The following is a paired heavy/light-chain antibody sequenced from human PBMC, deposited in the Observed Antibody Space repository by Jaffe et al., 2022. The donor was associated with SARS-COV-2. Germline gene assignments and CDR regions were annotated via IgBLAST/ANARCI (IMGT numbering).Light chain of an antibody. CDR1: TGAVTSGHH. J-gene: IGLJ3*02. Sequence: QAVVTQEPSLTVSPGGTVTLTCGSSTGAVTSGHHPYWFQQKPGQAPRTLIYDTTNKHSWTPARFSGSLLGGKAALTLSGALPEDEADYYCLLSYSGVPQGVFGGGTRLTVL. V-gene: IGLV7-46*01. CDR3: LLSYSGVPQGV. CDR2: DTT.
Heavy chain of an antibody. CDR1: GYSFTDYW. D-gene: IGHD2-8*02. Sequence: EVQLVQSGAEVKKPGESLKISCKGSGYSFTDYWIGWVRQMPGKGLEWMGIIFPGDSDTRYSPSFQGQVTISADKSISTAYLQWSSLKASDTAMYYCVRHRRVVFTIEEWFDPWGQGTLVTVSS. CDR2: IFPGDSDT. V-gene: IGHV5-51*01. J-gene: IGHJ5*02. CDR3: VRHRRVVFTIEEWFDP.